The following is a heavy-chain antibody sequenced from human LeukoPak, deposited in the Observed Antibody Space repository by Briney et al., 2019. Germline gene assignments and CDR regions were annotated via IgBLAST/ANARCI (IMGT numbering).Heavy chain of an antibody. D-gene: IGHD2-15*01. CDR1: GGSITTSSYY. CDR2: IYYTGGT. CDR3: ARVVLEDIVVVVAATPYGMDV. V-gene: IGHV4-39*07. J-gene: IGHJ6*02. Sequence: SETLSLTCSVSGGSITTSSYYWGWIRQPPERGLEWIGSIYYTGGTFYNPSLESRVTISVDTSKNQFSLKLSSVTAADTAVYYCARVVLEDIVVVVAATPYGMDVWGQGTTVTVSS.